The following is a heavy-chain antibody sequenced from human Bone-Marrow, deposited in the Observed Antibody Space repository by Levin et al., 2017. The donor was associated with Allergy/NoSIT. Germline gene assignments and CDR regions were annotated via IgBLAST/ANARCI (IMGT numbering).Heavy chain of an antibody. D-gene: IGHD1-1*01. J-gene: IGHJ4*02. V-gene: IGHV3-30*18. Sequence: GGSLRLSCSVSGFSLSSSGMHWVRQAPGKGLEWVASISYDGKNRYYGDSVKGRFTISRDNSKNTLYLQMTSLRPEDTALYYCAKGHNTWTYYFDYWGQGTLVTVSS. CDR3: AKGHNTWTYYFDY. CDR2: ISYDGKNR. CDR1: GFSLSSSG.